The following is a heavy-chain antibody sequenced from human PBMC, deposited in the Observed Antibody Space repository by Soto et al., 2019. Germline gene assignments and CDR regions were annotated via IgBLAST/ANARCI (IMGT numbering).Heavy chain of an antibody. CDR1: GGSISSGGYS. CDR2: IYHSGSS. Sequence: SETLSLTCAVSGGSISSGGYSWSWIRQPPGKGLEWIGYIYHSGSSYYNPSLKSRVTISIDRSKNQFSLKLSSVTAADTAVYYCASSTVTTPLDYWGLGTLVTVSS. D-gene: IGHD4-17*01. V-gene: IGHV4-30-2*01. J-gene: IGHJ4*02. CDR3: ASSTVTTPLDY.